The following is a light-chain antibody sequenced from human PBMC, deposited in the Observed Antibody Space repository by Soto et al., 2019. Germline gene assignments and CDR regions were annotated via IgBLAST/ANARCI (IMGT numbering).Light chain of an antibody. CDR3: QQYNNWLWT. J-gene: IGKJ1*01. V-gene: IGKV3-15*01. CDR1: QSVNSH. Sequence: EIVMTQSPATLSVSPGERATISCRASQSVNSHLAGYQQRPGQAPRLLIYGASTRATGVPARFSGSGYGTEFTLTINSLQSEDFAVYYCQQYNNWLWTFGQGTKVDI. CDR2: GAS.